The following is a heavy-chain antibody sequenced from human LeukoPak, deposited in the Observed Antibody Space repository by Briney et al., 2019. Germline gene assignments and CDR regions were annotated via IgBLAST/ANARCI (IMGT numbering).Heavy chain of an antibody. Sequence: SETLSLTCAVYGGSFSGYYWSWIRQPPGKGLEWIGEINHSGSTNYNPSLKSRVTISVDTSKNQFSLKLSSVTAAVTAVYYCARMYSGYDFTDYWGQGTLVTVSS. CDR1: GGSFSGYY. CDR2: INHSGST. J-gene: IGHJ4*02. V-gene: IGHV4-34*01. CDR3: ARMYSGYDFTDY. D-gene: IGHD5-12*01.